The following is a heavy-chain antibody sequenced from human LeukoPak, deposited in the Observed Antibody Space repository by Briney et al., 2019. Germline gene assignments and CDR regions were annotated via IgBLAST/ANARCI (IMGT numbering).Heavy chain of an antibody. Sequence: GGSLRLSCAASGFRFNTYWMSWVRQAPGKGLEWVSSISSNSRYIYYADSMRGRFTISRDNAKNSLYLQMNSLKPEDTAVYYCARVAEAAAFDSWGQGTLVTVSS. V-gene: IGHV3-21*06. CDR3: ARVAEAAAFDS. CDR1: GFRFNTYW. D-gene: IGHD6-13*01. J-gene: IGHJ4*02. CDR2: ISSNSRYI.